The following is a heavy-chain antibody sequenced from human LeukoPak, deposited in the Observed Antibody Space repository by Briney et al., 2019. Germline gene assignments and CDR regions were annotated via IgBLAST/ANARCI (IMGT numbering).Heavy chain of an antibody. D-gene: IGHD6-13*01. CDR1: GFTFSSYS. V-gene: IGHV3-21*01. CDR3: TRVFSSSWYGVY. J-gene: IGHJ4*02. Sequence: PGGSLRLSCAASGFTFSSYSMNWVRLAPGKGLEWVSSISSSSSYIYYAGSVKGRFTISRDNAKNSLYLQMNSLRAEDTAVYYCTRVFSSSWYGVYWGQGTLVTVSS. CDR2: ISSSSSYI.